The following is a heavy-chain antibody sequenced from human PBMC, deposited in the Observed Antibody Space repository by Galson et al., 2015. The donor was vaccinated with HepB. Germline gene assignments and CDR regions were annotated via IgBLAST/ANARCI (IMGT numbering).Heavy chain of an antibody. CDR2: ISYDGSKK. CDR3: ARDGRSKRLRFLGAFDI. D-gene: IGHD5-12*01. V-gene: IGHV3-30*04. CDR1: GFTFSSYA. Sequence: SLRLSCAASGFTFSSYAMHWVRQAPGKGLEWVAVISYDGSKKYYEDSVKGRFTISRDNSKNTLYLQMNSLRAEDTAVYYWARDGRSKRLRFLGAFDIWGQVTMVTVSS. J-gene: IGHJ3*02.